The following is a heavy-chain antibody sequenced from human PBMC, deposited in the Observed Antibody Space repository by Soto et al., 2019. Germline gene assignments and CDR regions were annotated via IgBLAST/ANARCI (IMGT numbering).Heavy chain of an antibody. CDR1: GLTFTTYA. CDR2: MSSGGSNT. CDR3: ARDSWSEGFGERFDY. V-gene: IGHV3-30-3*01. J-gene: IGHJ4*02. D-gene: IGHD3-10*01. Sequence: QVQLVESGGGVVQPGRSLRLSCVASGLTFTTYAMQWVRQAPGKGLEWVAVMSSGGSNTYYADSVKGRFTISRDNSKNTQYLQMSSLRAEDTAVYFCARDSWSEGFGERFDYWGQGTLVTVSS.